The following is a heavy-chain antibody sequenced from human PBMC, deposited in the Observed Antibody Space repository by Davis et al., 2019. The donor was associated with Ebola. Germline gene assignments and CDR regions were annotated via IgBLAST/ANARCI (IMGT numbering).Heavy chain of an antibody. Sequence: GESLKISCKDSGNSFTSHWIGWVRQMPGKGLEWMGIIYTGDSDTRYSPSFRGQVTISAGKSIKTAFLQWSSLKASDTAMYYCARRAIFGIGGHYYYAVDVWGQGTTVTVSS. D-gene: IGHD3-3*01. CDR1: GNSFTSHW. CDR2: IYTGDSDT. J-gene: IGHJ6*02. CDR3: ARRAIFGIGGHYYYAVDV. V-gene: IGHV5-51*01.